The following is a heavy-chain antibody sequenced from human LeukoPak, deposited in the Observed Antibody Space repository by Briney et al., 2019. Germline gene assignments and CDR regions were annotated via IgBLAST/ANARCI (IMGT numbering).Heavy chain of an antibody. D-gene: IGHD2-21*02. V-gene: IGHV3-30*18. CDR1: GFTFSSYS. J-gene: IGHJ4*02. CDR3: AKEACAGDCHRDYFDY. CDR2: IFYDGSTK. Sequence: GGSVRLSCAASGFTFSSYSIHWVRQAPGKGLEWVAVIFYDGSTKYYADSVKGRFTISRDNSKNTLYLQMNSLRAEDTALYYCAKEACAGDCHRDYFDYWGQGTLVTVSS.